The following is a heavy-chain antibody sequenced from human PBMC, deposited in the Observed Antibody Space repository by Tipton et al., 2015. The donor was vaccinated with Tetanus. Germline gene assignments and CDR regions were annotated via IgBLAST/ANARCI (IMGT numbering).Heavy chain of an antibody. D-gene: IGHD6-19*01. Sequence: TLSLTCTVSGGSISSGTFYWDWIRQPPGKGLEWIGNVYYNGNTLQNPSLKGRVTLSLDKSKNQFSLKLTSVTAADTAVYYCVRESSSGWFVDYWGQGTVVTVFS. CDR2: VYYNGNT. CDR1: GGSISSGTFY. J-gene: IGHJ4*02. CDR3: VRESSSGWFVDY. V-gene: IGHV4-39*07.